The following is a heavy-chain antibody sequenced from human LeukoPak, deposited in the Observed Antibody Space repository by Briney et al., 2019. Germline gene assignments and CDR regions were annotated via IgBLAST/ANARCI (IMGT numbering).Heavy chain of an antibody. V-gene: IGHV4-59*01. CDR1: GGSISSYS. D-gene: IGHD5-18*01. J-gene: IGHJ4*02. Sequence: PSETLSLTCTVSGGSISSYSWSWIRQPPGKGLEWIRYIYYTGSSNYNPSLKSRVSISLDTSKNHFSLRLSSVTAADTAVYYCARRAYSCGHYYYFDFWGQGTLVTVSS. CDR2: IYYTGSS. CDR3: ARRAYSCGHYYYFDF.